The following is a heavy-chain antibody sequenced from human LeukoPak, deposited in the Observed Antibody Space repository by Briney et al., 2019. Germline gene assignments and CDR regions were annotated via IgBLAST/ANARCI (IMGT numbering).Heavy chain of an antibody. CDR2: ISGSGGCT. J-gene: IGHJ4*02. D-gene: IGHD1-26*01. CDR1: GFTFSSYA. CDR3: AKGGKWDVTPFDY. V-gene: IGHV3-23*01. Sequence: PGGSLRLSCAASGFTFSSYAMSWVRQAPGKGLEWVSAISGSGGCTYYADSVKGRFTISRDNSKNTLYLQVNSLRAEDTAVYYCAKGGKWDVTPFDYWGQGTLVTVSS.